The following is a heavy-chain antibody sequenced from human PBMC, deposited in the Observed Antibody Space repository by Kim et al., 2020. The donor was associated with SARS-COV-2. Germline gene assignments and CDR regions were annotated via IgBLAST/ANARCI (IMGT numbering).Heavy chain of an antibody. CDR3: ARVHSESGWELPGFDY. Sequence: SLKSRVTISVDTSKNQFSLKLSSVTAADTAVYYCARVHSESGWELPGFDYWGQGTLVTVSS. V-gene: IGHV4-59*01. J-gene: IGHJ4*02. D-gene: IGHD1-26*01.